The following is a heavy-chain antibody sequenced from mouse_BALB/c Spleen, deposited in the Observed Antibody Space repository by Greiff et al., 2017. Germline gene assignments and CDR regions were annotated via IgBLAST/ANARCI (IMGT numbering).Heavy chain of an antibody. J-gene: IGHJ1*01. D-gene: IGHD1-1*01. CDR1: GFSLTSYG. Sequence: QVQLQQSGPGLVAPSQSLSITCTVSGFSLTSYGVHWVRQPPGKGLEWLGVIWAGGSTNYNSALMSRLSISKDNSKSQVFLKMNSLQTDDTAMYYCARGYYYGSSYWYFDVWGAGTTVTVSS. CDR3: ARGYYYGSSYWYFDV. CDR2: IWAGGST. V-gene: IGHV2-9*02.